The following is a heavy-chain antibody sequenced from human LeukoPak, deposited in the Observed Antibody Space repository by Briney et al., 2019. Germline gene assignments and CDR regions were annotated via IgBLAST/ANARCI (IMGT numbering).Heavy chain of an antibody. CDR2: FDPEDGET. J-gene: IGHJ3*02. D-gene: IGHD3-9*01. Sequence: ASVKVSCKVSGYTLTELSMHWVRQAPGKGLEWMGGFDPEDGETIYAQKFQGRVTMTEDTSTDTAYMELSSLRSEDTAVYYCATNRVTGYYKGGAFDIWGQGTMVTVSS. CDR1: GYTLTELS. V-gene: IGHV1-24*01. CDR3: ATNRVTGYYKGGAFDI.